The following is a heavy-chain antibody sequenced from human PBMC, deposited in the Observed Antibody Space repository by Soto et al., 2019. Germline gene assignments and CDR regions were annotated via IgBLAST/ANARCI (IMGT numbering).Heavy chain of an antibody. CDR3: ARERGKKEVELRYFDWLLANWFDP. CDR1: GYTFTGYY. D-gene: IGHD3-9*01. CDR2: INPNSGGT. Sequence: VASVKVSCKASGYTFTGYYMHWVRQAPGQGLEWMGWINPNSGGTNYAQKFQGWVTMTRDTSISTAYMELSRLRSDDTAVYYCARERGKKEVELRYFDWLLANWFDPWGQGTLVTVSS. J-gene: IGHJ5*02. V-gene: IGHV1-2*04.